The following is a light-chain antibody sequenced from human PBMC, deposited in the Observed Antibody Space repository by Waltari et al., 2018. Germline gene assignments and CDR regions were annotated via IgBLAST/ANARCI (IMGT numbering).Light chain of an antibody. V-gene: IGKV3-20*01. CDR1: QSVGRS. CDR3: QNYVRLPAT. Sequence: EIVLTQSPGTLSLSPGERATLSCSASQSVGRSLVWYQQKPGQAPRLLIYDASTRATGIPDRFSGSGSGTDFSLTISRLEPEDFAVYFCQNYVRLPATFGQGTKVEIK. J-gene: IGKJ1*01. CDR2: DAS.